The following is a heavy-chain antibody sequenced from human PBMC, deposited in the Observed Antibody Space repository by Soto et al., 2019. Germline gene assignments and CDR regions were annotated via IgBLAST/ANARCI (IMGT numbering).Heavy chain of an antibody. J-gene: IGHJ5*02. D-gene: IGHD1-1*01. Sequence: QLQLQESGPGLVKPSETLSLTCTVSGGSISSSSYYWGWIRQPPGKGLERIGSIYYSGSTYYNPARKSRVTISVDTAKNQFSLKLSSVAAADSAVYYCARQAVPSGAGEFDPWGQGTLVTVSS. CDR2: IYYSGST. CDR1: GGSISSSSYY. V-gene: IGHV4-39*01. CDR3: ARQAVPSGAGEFDP.